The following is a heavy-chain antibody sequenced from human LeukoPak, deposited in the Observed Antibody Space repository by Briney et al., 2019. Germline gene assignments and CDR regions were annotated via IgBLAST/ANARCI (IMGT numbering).Heavy chain of an antibody. CDR3: ARDASGSYLTG. V-gene: IGHV1-46*01. CDR2: INPSGGST. Sequence: ASVKVSCKASGGPFSSYAISWVRQAPGLGLEWMGIINPSGGSTSYAQKFQGKVTMTRDTSTSTVYMELSSLRSEDTAVYYCARDASGSYLTGWGQGTLVTVSS. D-gene: IGHD1-26*01. CDR1: GGPFSSYA. J-gene: IGHJ4*02.